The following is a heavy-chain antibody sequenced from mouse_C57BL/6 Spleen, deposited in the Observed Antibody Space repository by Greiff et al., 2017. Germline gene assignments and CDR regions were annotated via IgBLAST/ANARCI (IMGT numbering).Heavy chain of an antibody. D-gene: IGHD2-4*01. Sequence: EVQLQESGGDLVKPGGSLKLSCAASGFTFSSYGMSWVRQTPDKRLEWVATISSGGSYTYYPDSVKGRFTISRDNAKNTLYLQMSSLKSEDTAMYYCARLLSTMITTGAMDYWGQGTSVTVSS. V-gene: IGHV5-6*01. J-gene: IGHJ4*01. CDR1: GFTFSSYG. CDR3: ARLLSTMITTGAMDY. CDR2: ISSGGSYT.